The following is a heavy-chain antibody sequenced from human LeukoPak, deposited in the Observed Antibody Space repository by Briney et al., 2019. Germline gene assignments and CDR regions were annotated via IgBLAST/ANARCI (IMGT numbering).Heavy chain of an antibody. CDR1: GGSISSYY. D-gene: IGHD3-16*01. J-gene: IGHJ4*02. Sequence: SETLSLTCTVSGGSISSYYWSWIRQTPGKGLEWIGYIYYTGTTYSNPSLKSRVTISADTSQNRFSLRLSSVTAADTAVYFCARTPLGAHSDFRGQGTLVTVSP. CDR2: IYYTGTT. V-gene: IGHV4-59*01. CDR3: ARTPLGAHSDF.